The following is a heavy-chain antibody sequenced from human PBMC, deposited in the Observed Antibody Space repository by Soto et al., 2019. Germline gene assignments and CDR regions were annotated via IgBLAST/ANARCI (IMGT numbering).Heavy chain of an antibody. CDR3: ARGIRYFDWLQDYYDY. J-gene: IGHJ4*02. Sequence: SQTLSLTCAISGDSVSSRSAAWNWIRQSPSRGLEWLGRTYYRSKWYNDYAVSVKSRVTINPDTSKNQFSLQLNSVTPEDTAVYYCARGIRYFDWLQDYYDYWGQGTLVTVSS. D-gene: IGHD3-9*01. V-gene: IGHV6-1*01. CDR1: GDSVSSRSAA. CDR2: TYYRSKWYN.